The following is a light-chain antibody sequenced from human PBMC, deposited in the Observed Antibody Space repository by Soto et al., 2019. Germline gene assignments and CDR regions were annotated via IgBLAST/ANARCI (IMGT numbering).Light chain of an antibody. CDR3: SSEAGSNNFHV. Sequence: QSALTQPPSASGSPGQSVTISCTGTSSDVGGYNYVSWYQQHPGKAPKLMIYEVSKRPSGVPDRFSGSKSGNTASLTVSGLQAEDEADYYCSSEAGSNNFHVFGPGTKVTVL. J-gene: IGLJ1*01. V-gene: IGLV2-8*01. CDR2: EVS. CDR1: SSDVGGYNY.